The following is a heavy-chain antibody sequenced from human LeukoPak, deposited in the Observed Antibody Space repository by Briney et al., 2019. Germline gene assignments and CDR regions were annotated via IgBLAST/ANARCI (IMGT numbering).Heavy chain of an antibody. CDR3: ARAPYSSSSARHIDY. V-gene: IGHV4-30-4*01. D-gene: IGHD6-6*01. Sequence: SQTLSLTCTVSGDSLSSDNYYWNWLRQPPGTGLEWIGYIYYSGSTYYNPSLKSRITISVDTSKNQFSLKLSSVTAADTAVYYCARAPYSSSSARHIDYWGQGTLITVSS. J-gene: IGHJ4*02. CDR1: GDSLSSDNYY. CDR2: IYYSGST.